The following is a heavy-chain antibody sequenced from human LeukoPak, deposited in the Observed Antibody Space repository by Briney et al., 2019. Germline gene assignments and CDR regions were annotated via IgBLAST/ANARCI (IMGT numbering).Heavy chain of an antibody. CDR1: GFTLSSYA. CDR3: AKDRRIQLWLTDYYYGMDV. D-gene: IGHD5-18*01. J-gene: IGHJ6*02. CDR2: ISGSGGST. V-gene: IGHV3-23*01. Sequence: PGGSLRLSCAASGFTLSSYAMSWVRQAPGKGLEWVSAISGSGGSTYYADSVKGRFTISRDNSKNTLYLQMNSLRAEDTAVYYCAKDRRIQLWLTDYYYGMDVWGQGTTVTVSS.